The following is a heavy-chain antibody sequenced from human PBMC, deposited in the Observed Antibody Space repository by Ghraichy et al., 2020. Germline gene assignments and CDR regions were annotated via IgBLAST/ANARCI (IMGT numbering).Heavy chain of an antibody. CDR1: GGTFSRYA. D-gene: IGHD2-2*01. J-gene: IGHJ4*02. Sequence: SVKVSCKASGGTFSRYAISWVRQAPGQGLEWMGGIIPIFGTANYAQKFQGRVTITADESTSTAYMELSSLRSEDTAVYYCARSGCSSTSCPTFGGVIPKWIFDYWGQGTLVTVSS. CDR2: IIPIFGTA. CDR3: ARSGCSSTSCPTFGGVIPKWIFDY. V-gene: IGHV1-69*13.